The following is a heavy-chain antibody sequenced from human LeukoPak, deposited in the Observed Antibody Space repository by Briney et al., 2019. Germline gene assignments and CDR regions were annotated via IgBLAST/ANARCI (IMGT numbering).Heavy chain of an antibody. CDR1: TFTFSSYG. Sequence: GRSLRLSCAASTFTFSSYGLHWVRQPPGKGLEWVAVIWNDGSKKYYADSVKGRFTISRDNSKNTLYLQMNSLRAEDTAVYYCARTGDYGSGSFRWRHFDYWGQGTLVTVSS. D-gene: IGHD3-10*01. CDR2: IWNDGSKK. V-gene: IGHV3-33*01. CDR3: ARTGDYGSGSFRWRHFDY. J-gene: IGHJ4*02.